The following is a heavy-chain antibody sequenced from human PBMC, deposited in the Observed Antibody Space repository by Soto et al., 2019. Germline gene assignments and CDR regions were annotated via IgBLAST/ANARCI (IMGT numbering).Heavy chain of an antibody. D-gene: IGHD3-10*01. Sequence: SETLSLTCAVYGGSFSGYYLSWIRQPPGKGLEWIGEINHSGSTNYNPSLKSRVTISVDTSKNQFSLKLSSVTAADTAVYYCARGVRITMVRGVIRSPRWFDPWGQGTLVTVSS. J-gene: IGHJ5*02. CDR2: INHSGST. CDR1: GGSFSGYY. V-gene: IGHV4-34*01. CDR3: ARGVRITMVRGVIRSPRWFDP.